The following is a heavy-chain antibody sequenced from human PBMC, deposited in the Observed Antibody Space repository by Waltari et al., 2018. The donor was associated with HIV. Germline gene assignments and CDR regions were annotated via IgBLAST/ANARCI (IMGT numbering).Heavy chain of an antibody. D-gene: IGHD2-2*01. CDR1: GGSISGYY. Sequence: QVQLQESGPGLVKPSETLSLPCTVSGGSISGYYWSWIRQPPGEGLEFIGHIHYTGITIYNPSLKSRVTISADTSKNQFSLKMSSVSVADTAVYYCARYHCSSGSCQHLDHWGQGILVTVSS. CDR2: IHYTGIT. CDR3: ARYHCSSGSCQHLDH. V-gene: IGHV4-59*01. J-gene: IGHJ4*02.